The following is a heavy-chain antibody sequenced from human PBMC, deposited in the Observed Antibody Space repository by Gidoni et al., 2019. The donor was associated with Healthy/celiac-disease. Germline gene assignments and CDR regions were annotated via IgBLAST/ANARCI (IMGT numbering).Heavy chain of an antibody. Sequence: EVQLVPSGGPLVPSGGSLRLSCAASGFNFGAHWMGWARQAPGNRLEWVAYISQDGSDKDHVDSLKGRFTISRDNAKNSLYRQMNSLRAEDTAVYYCTRGHNWGQGTLVTVSS. CDR1: GFNFGAHW. J-gene: IGHJ4*02. CDR2: ISQDGSDK. V-gene: IGHV3-7*01. CDR3: TRGHN.